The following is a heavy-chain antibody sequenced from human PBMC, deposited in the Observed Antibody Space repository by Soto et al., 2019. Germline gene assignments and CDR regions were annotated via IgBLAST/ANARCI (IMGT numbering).Heavy chain of an antibody. CDR1: GYTLTSYG. Sequence: QIQLVQSGAEVKKPGASVKVSCKASGYTLTSYGISCVRQAPGQGLEWMGWISAYNGNTNYAQKVQGRVTMTTDTSTSTSYMELRSLRSDDTAVYYCARVATVIAPFSYWYFDLWGRGTLVTVSS. CDR2: ISAYNGNT. J-gene: IGHJ2*01. CDR3: ARVATVIAPFSYWYFDL. D-gene: IGHD4-17*01. V-gene: IGHV1-18*01.